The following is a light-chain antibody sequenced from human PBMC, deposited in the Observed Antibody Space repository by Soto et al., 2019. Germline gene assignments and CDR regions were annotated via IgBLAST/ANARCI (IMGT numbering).Light chain of an antibody. CDR3: QQYNNWPRT. J-gene: IGKJ1*01. Sequence: EIVMTQSPATLSVSPGERATLSCRASQSDSSDLAWYHQKPGQAPRLLIYGASTRATGIPARFSGSGSGTEFTLTINSLQSEDFAVYYCQQYNNWPRTFGQGTKVDTK. CDR2: GAS. CDR1: QSDSSD. V-gene: IGKV3-15*01.